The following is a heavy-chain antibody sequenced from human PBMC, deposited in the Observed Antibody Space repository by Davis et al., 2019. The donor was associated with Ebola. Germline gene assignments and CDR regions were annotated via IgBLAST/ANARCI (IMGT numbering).Heavy chain of an antibody. Sequence: PGGSLRLSCAASGFTFEDDAMHWVRHAPGKGPEWVSLISGLGDKTDYADSVKGRFTISRDNSKNPVYLQMNSLRGDDTALYYCVKDRRSSGWVYYFDHWGQGALVTVSS. CDR3: VKDRRSSGWVYYFDH. D-gene: IGHD6-25*01. CDR2: ISGLGDKT. CDR1: GFTFEDDA. J-gene: IGHJ4*02. V-gene: IGHV3-43*02.